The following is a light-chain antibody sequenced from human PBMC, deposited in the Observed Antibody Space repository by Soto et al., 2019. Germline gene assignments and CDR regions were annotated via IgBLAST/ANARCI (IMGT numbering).Light chain of an antibody. CDR1: QSISSY. Sequence: IQITQTKKSLSASVGDRVTITCRSSQSISSYLNWYQQKPGKAPKLLIYAASSLQSGVPSRFSGSGSGTDFTLTISSLQPEDFATYYCQQISSFLSITFSQVGLLEIK. V-gene: IGKV1-39*01. CDR2: AAS. CDR3: QQISSFLSIT. J-gene: IGKJ5*01.